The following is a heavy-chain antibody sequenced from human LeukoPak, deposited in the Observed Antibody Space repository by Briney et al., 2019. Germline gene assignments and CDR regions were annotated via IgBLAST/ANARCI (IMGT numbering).Heavy chain of an antibody. V-gene: IGHV3-53*01. CDR3: AREVWATAAFDI. J-gene: IGHJ3*02. Sequence: GGSLRLSCAASGFTVSSNYMSWVRQAPGKGLEWVSVIYSGGSTCYADSVKGRFTISRDNSKNTLYLQMNSLRAEDTAVYYCAREVWATAAFDIWGQGTMVTVSS. CDR2: IYSGGST. CDR1: GFTVSSNY. D-gene: IGHD1-14*01.